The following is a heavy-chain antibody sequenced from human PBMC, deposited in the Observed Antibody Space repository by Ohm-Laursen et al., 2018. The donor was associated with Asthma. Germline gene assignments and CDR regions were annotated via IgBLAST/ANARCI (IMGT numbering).Heavy chain of an antibody. CDR2: IYYSGST. V-gene: IGHV4-61*01. J-gene: IGHJ6*02. CDR3: ARVNSGSYGDYYYYYGMDV. Sequence: DTLSLTCTVSGGSVSSGSYYWSWIRQPPGKGLEWIGYIYYSGSTNYNPSLKSRVTISVDTSKNQFSLKLSSVTAADTAVYYCARVNSGSYGDYYYYYGMDVWGQGTTVTVSS. CDR1: GGSVSSGSYY. D-gene: IGHD1-26*01.